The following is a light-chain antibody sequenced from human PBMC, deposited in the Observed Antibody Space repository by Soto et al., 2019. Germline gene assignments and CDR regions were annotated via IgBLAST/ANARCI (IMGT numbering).Light chain of an antibody. CDR3: QQYYNYVLT. J-gene: IGKJ4*01. CDR1: QSISNF. CDR2: AAS. Sequence: SQMTQSPSSLSASLGDRGTITCRASQSISNFLNWFQHKPGKAPKVLISAASTLQSGVPSRFSGSVSGTDFTLTISSLQPEDSESYYCQQYYNYVLTFGGGTKVDIK. V-gene: IGKV1-39*01.